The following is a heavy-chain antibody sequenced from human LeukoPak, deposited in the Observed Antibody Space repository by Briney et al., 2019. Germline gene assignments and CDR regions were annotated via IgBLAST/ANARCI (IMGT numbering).Heavy chain of an antibody. V-gene: IGHV4-34*01. J-gene: IGHJ4*02. CDR3: ARGPPRDFGTSGFYYNY. CDR1: GGSFSDYY. Sequence: SETLSLTCAIYGGSFSDYYWSWIRQPPGKVLEWIGEINHSGSTNYNPSLTSRVTMSVDTSKNQFSLKLSSVTAADTAVYYCARGPPRDFGTSGFYYNYWGQGTRVTVSS. CDR2: INHSGST. D-gene: IGHD3-22*01.